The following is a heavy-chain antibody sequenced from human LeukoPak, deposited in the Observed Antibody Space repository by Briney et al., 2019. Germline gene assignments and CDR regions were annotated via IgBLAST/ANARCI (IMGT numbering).Heavy chain of an antibody. V-gene: IGHV3-66*01. Sequence: PGGSLRLSCAASGFTVCSNYMSWVRQAPGKGLEWVSVIYSGGTTYYADSVKGRFTISRDNSKNTLYIEMNSLRVEDTAVYYCATISSGWYYFDYWGQGTLVTVSS. D-gene: IGHD6-19*01. CDR1: GFTVCSNY. J-gene: IGHJ4*02. CDR3: ATISSGWYYFDY. CDR2: IYSGGTT.